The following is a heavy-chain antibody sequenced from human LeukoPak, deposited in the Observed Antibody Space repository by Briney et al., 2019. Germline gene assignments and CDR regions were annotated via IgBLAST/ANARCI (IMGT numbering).Heavy chain of an antibody. CDR2: ILYDGSNK. J-gene: IGHJ4*02. D-gene: IGHD3-22*01. CDR3: AKFRPYYYDSSGYFDY. CDR1: GFTFSSYG. V-gene: IGHV3-30*18. Sequence: GGSLRLSCAASGFTFSSYGTHWVRQAPGKGLEWVAVILYDGSNKYYADSVKGRFTISRDNSKNTLYLQMNSLRAEDTAVYYCAKFRPYYYDSSGYFDYWGQGTLVTVSS.